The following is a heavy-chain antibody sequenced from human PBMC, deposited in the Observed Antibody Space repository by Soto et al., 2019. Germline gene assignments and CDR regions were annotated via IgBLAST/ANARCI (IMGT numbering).Heavy chain of an antibody. V-gene: IGHV5-10-1*01. D-gene: IGHD5-12*01. J-gene: IGHJ6*02. CDR1: GYNFTTYW. Sequence: GESLKISCNGSGYNFTTYWISWVRQVPGKGLEWMGRIDPSDSYTNYSPSFQGHVTISADKSINTAYLQWSSLKASDTAIYYCARHVKMATIYGMDGWGQGTTGTVS. CDR2: IDPSDSYT. CDR3: ARHVKMATIYGMDG.